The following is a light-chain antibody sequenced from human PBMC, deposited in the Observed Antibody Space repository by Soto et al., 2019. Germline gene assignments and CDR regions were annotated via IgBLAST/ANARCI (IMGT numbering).Light chain of an antibody. J-gene: IGKJ4*01. CDR2: DAS. Sequence: EIVMTQSPATLSVSPGERATLSCRASQSVSSNLAWYRQKPAQPPRLLISDASTRATDVPARCSGSGSGTEFTLTISSLQSEDSGIYYCQQYNFWPPLTFGGGTKVEIK. V-gene: IGKV3-15*01. CDR1: QSVSSN. CDR3: QQYNFWPPLT.